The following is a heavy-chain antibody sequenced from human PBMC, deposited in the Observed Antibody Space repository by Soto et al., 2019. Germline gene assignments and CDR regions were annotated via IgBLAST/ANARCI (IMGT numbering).Heavy chain of an antibody. CDR2: IYPGDPDT. Sequence: GESMKISCNGSGDNFTSYWIGWVRQMPGKGLEWMGIIYPGDPDTRYSPSFQGQVTISADKSISTAYLQWSSLKASDTAMYYCAVPHRDPGQFDYWGQGTLVTVSS. V-gene: IGHV5-51*01. J-gene: IGHJ4*02. CDR3: AVPHRDPGQFDY. CDR1: GDNFTSYW.